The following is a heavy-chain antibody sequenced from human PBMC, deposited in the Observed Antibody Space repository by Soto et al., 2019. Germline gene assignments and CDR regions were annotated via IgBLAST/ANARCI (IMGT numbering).Heavy chain of an antibody. CDR3: ATRRRQPIYDILTGADDAFDI. V-gene: IGHV4-31*03. J-gene: IGHJ3*02. CDR1: GGSISSGGYY. D-gene: IGHD3-9*01. Sequence: SETLSLTCTVSGGSISSGGYYWSWIRQHPGKGLEWIGYIYYSGSTYYNPSLKSRVTISVDTSKNQFSLKLSSVTAADTAVYYCATRRRQPIYDILTGADDAFDIWGQGTMVTVSS. CDR2: IYYSGST.